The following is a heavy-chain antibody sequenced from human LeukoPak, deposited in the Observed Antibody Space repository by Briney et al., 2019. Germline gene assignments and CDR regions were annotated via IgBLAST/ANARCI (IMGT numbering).Heavy chain of an antibody. CDR1: GGSISSSSYY. CDR3: ARHYCTGGACYFDY. J-gene: IGHJ4*02. CDR2: IYYSGST. V-gene: IGHV4-39*01. D-gene: IGHD2-8*02. Sequence: SETLSPTCTVSGGSISSSSYYWGWIRQPPGKGLEWIGRIYYSGSTYYIPSLKSRVTISVDTSKNHFSLRLSSVTAADTAVYYCARHYCTGGACYFDYWGQGTLVTVSS.